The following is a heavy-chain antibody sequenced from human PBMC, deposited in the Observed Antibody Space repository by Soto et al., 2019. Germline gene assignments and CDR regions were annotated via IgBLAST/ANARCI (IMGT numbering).Heavy chain of an antibody. CDR3: AKDFAQTIYCSCTSSPPKHACYVFYGMDV. Sequence: PGGSLRLSCAASGFTFSTYGMYWVRQRPAKGLDWVAVISYAGSKTCYADSVKRRFSVARDNSKNTLYLQMISLRAEDTAVYYCAKDFAQTIYCSCTSSPPKHACYVFYGMDVWGQGTTVTVAS. V-gene: IGHV3-30*18. D-gene: IGHD2-2*01. CDR1: GFTFSTYG. CDR2: ISYAGSKT. J-gene: IGHJ6*02.